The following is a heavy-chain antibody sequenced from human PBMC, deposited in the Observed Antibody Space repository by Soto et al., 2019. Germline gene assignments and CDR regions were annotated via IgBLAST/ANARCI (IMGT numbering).Heavy chain of an antibody. D-gene: IGHD3-3*01. CDR1: GFTFISYW. V-gene: IGHV3-74*01. CDR3: ARVYYDFWSGYSPIDY. Sequence: GGSLILSCAASGFTFISYWMHWVRQAPGKGLVWVSRINSDGSSTSYADSVKGRFTISRDNAKNTLYLQMNSLRAEDTAVYYCARVYYDFWSGYSPIDYWGQGTLVTVSS. CDR2: INSDGSST. J-gene: IGHJ4*02.